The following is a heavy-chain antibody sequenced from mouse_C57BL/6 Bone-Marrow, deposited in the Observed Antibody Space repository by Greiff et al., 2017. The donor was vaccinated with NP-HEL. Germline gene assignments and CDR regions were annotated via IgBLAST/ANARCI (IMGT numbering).Heavy chain of an antibody. D-gene: IGHD1-1*01. Sequence: EVQLLQSGAEFVRPGASVKLSCTVSGFNIKDDYMHWVQQRPEQGLEWIGWIGPENGDTEYDSKFQGKATITADKSSNTAYLQLSSLTSEDTAVYYCTTGVSSPYAMDYWGQGTSVTVSS. J-gene: IGHJ4*01. CDR1: GFNIKDDY. CDR3: TTGVSSPYAMDY. V-gene: IGHV14-4*01. CDR2: IGPENGDT.